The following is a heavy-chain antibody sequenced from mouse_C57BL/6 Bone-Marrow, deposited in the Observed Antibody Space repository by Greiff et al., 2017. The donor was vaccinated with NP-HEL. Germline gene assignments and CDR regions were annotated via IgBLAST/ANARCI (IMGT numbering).Heavy chain of an antibody. CDR3: ARWDYSNTPAY. V-gene: IGHV1-80*01. CDR1: GYAFSSYW. J-gene: IGHJ3*01. Sequence: VQRVESGAELVKPGASVKISCKASGYAFSSYWMNWVKQRPGKGLEWIGQIYPGDGDTNYNGKFKGKATLTADKSSSTAYMQLSSLTSEDSAVYFCARWDYSNTPAYWGQGTLVTVSA. D-gene: IGHD2-5*01. CDR2: IYPGDGDT.